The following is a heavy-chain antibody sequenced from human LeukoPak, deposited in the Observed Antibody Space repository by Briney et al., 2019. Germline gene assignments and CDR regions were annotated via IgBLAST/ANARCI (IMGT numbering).Heavy chain of an antibody. CDR2: INHSGST. CDR1: GGSFSGYY. D-gene: IGHD2-15*01. Sequence: PSETLSLTCAVYGGSFSGYYWSWIRQPPGKGLEWIGEINHSGSTNYNPSLKSRVTLSVDTSKNQFSLKLSSVTAADTAVYYCARGWGGYCSGGSCYSLGYYYYMDVWGKGTTVTVSS. J-gene: IGHJ6*03. CDR3: ARGWGGYCSGGSCYSLGYYYYMDV. V-gene: IGHV4-34*01.